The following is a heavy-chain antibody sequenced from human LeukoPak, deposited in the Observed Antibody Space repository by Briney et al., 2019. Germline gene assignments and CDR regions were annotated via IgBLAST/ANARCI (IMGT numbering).Heavy chain of an antibody. Sequence: QPGGSLRLSCAASGFTFSSYAMSWVRQAPGKGLEWVSAISGSGGSTYYADSVKGRFTISRDNSKNTLYLQMSSLRAEDTAVYYCAKDPYSSSWYDGSGGNWFDPWGQGTLVTVSS. J-gene: IGHJ5*02. CDR3: AKDPYSSSWYDGSGGNWFDP. V-gene: IGHV3-23*01. CDR1: GFTFSSYA. D-gene: IGHD6-13*01. CDR2: ISGSGGST.